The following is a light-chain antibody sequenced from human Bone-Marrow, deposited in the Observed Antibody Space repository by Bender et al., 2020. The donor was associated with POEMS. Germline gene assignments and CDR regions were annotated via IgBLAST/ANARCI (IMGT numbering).Light chain of an antibody. CDR3: SAYISSGALV. CDR2: EVT. CDR1: SSDVGSYNL. J-gene: IGLJ2*01. Sequence: QSALTQPASVSGSPGQSITISCTGTSSDVGSYNLVSWYQQHPGKAPQLIISEVTKRPSGVSNRFSGSKSGNTASLTISGLQAEDEADYYCSAYISSGALVFGGGTKLTVL. V-gene: IGLV2-14*02.